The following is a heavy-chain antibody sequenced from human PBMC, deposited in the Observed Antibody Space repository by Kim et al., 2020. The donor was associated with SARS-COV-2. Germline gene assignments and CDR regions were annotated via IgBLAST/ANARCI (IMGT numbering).Heavy chain of an antibody. V-gene: IGHV3-7*03. CDR2: IKEDGSEK. D-gene: IGHD2-21*02. CDR1: GFTLSNTC. J-gene: IGHJ4*01. CDR3: ARCGGDYYSFDY. Sequence: GGSLRLSCVASGFTLSNTCMSWVRQAPGKGLEWVANIKEDGSEKYYVDSVKGRFTTSRDNAKNSLYLQMNSLRAEDTAVYYCARCGGDYYSFDYWGHGTLVTVSS.